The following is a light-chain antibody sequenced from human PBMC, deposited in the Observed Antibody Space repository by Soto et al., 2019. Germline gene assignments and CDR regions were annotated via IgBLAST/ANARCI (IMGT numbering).Light chain of an antibody. CDR3: QQSYSTPRWT. CDR2: GAS. V-gene: IGKV3-20*01. Sequence: EIVLTQSPGTLSLSSGERATLSCRASQSVNSNYLTWYQQKPGLTPRLLIYGASSRATGIPDRFSGSGSGTDFTLTISRLEPEDFATYYCQQSYSTPRWTFSQGTKVEIK. CDR1: QSVNSNY. J-gene: IGKJ1*01.